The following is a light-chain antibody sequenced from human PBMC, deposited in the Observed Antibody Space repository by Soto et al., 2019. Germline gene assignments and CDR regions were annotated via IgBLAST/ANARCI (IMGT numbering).Light chain of an antibody. CDR1: QSVGSY. V-gene: IGKV3-11*01. Sequence: EFVLTQSPATLSLSPGERATLSCRASQSVGSYLAWYQHKPGQAPRLLIYDASNRATGIPARFSGSGSGTDFTLTISNLEPEDFAVYYCQQRSKWPPLSGFGGGTKVEIK. CDR3: QQRSKWPPLSG. J-gene: IGKJ4*01. CDR2: DAS.